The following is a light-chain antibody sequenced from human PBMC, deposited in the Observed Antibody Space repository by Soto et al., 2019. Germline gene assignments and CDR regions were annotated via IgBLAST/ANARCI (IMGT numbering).Light chain of an antibody. J-gene: IGKJ1*01. V-gene: IGKV3-20*01. CDR3: QHYGTSPTWT. CDR2: GAS. Sequence: IVSTQSPGTLSLSPGERATLSCRASQSVSGSYLAWYQQKPGQAPRLLIYGASSRATGIPDRFSGDGSGTDFTLTICRLEPEDFVVYYCQHYGTSPTWTFGQGTKVEVK. CDR1: QSVSGSY.